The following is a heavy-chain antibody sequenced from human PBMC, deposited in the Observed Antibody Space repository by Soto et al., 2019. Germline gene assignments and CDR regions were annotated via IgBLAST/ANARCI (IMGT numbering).Heavy chain of an antibody. CDR3: ARDPGAAAFSDAFDI. CDR1: GFTFSSYW. CDR2: IKQDGSEK. Sequence: GWSLRLSCAASGFTFSSYWMSWVRQAPGKGLEWVANIKQDGSEKYYVDSVKGRFTISRDNAKNSLYLQMNSLRAEDTAVYYCARDPGAAAFSDAFDIWGQGTMVTVSS. J-gene: IGHJ3*02. V-gene: IGHV3-7*01. D-gene: IGHD6-13*01.